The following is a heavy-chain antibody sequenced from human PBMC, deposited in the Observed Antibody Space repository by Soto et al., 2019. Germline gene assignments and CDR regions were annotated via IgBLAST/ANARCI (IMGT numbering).Heavy chain of an antibody. CDR1: GGSISSYY. D-gene: IGHD3-10*01. Sequence: SETLSLTCTVSGGSISSYYWSWIRQPPGKGLEWIGYIYYSGSTNYNPSLKSRVTISVDTSKNQFSLKLSSVTAADTAVYYCARETSYYYGSGRSYYFDYWGQGTLVTVSS. CDR3: ARETSYYYGSGRSYYFDY. J-gene: IGHJ4*02. CDR2: IYYSGST. V-gene: IGHV4-59*01.